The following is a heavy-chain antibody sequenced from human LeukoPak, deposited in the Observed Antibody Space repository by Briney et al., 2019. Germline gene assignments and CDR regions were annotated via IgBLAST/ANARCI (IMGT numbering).Heavy chain of an antibody. D-gene: IGHD5-18*01. V-gene: IGHV3-30*18. Sequence: GRSLRLSCAASGFTFSSYGMHWVRQAPGKGLEWVAVISYDGSNKYYADSVKGRFTISRDNSKNTLYLQMNSLRAEDTAVYYWAKDRGYSYGNDLDYWGQGTLVTVSS. CDR2: ISYDGSNK. CDR3: AKDRGYSYGNDLDY. J-gene: IGHJ4*02. CDR1: GFTFSSYG.